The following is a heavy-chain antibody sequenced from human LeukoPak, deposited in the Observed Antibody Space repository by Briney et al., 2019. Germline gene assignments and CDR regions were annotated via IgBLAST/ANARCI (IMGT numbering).Heavy chain of an antibody. CDR1: GYTFTSYY. V-gene: IGHV1-69*02. Sequence: SVKVSCKASGYTFTSYYMHWVRQAPGQGLEWMGRIIPILGIANYAQKFQGRVTITADKSTSTAYMELSSLRSEDTAVYYCAIQRGYSYGSGDYWGQGTLVTVSS. J-gene: IGHJ4*02. D-gene: IGHD5-18*01. CDR3: AIQRGYSYGSGDY. CDR2: IIPILGIA.